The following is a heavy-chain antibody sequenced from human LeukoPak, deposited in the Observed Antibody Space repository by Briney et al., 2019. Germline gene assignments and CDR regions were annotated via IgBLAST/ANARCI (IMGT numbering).Heavy chain of an antibody. CDR2: IYTSGNT. D-gene: IGHD3-22*01. V-gene: IGHV4-61*02. Sequence: SQTLSLTCTVSGGSVSSGTYYWSWIRQPAGKGLEWLGCIYTSGNTNYNPSLKSRVTISVDTSKNQFSLKLSSVTAADTAVYYCVRTYYYDSSGYHLIDYWGQGTLVTVSS. CDR1: GGSVSSGTYY. CDR3: VRTYYYDSSGYHLIDY. J-gene: IGHJ4*02.